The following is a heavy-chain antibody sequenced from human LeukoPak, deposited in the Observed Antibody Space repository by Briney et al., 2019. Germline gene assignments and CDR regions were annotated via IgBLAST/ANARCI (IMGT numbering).Heavy chain of an antibody. CDR3: ARDQEAYCSSTSCYEYYYYMDV. CDR1: DDSITMYY. Sequence: SETLSLTCSVSDDSITMYYWTWIRQPPGKGLEWIGYIHYSGSTNYNPSLKSRVTISVDTSKEQFSLKLSSGTAADTAVYYCARDQEAYCSSTSCYEYYYYMDVWGKGTTVTISS. J-gene: IGHJ6*03. D-gene: IGHD2-2*01. CDR2: IHYSGST. V-gene: IGHV4-59*01.